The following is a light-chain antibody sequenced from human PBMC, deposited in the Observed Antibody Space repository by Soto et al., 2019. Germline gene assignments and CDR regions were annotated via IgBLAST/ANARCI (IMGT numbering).Light chain of an antibody. J-gene: IGKJ5*01. Sequence: EIVMTQSPATLSVSPGERATLSCRASQSVSSNLSWYQQKPRQAPRRLFFHASNSTTAIPAKFSGSGSGTEFTINISSLEAEDFAVYYCQQYSSSPITFGQGTRLEIK. CDR1: QSVSSN. CDR2: HAS. V-gene: IGKV3D-15*02. CDR3: QQYSSSPIT.